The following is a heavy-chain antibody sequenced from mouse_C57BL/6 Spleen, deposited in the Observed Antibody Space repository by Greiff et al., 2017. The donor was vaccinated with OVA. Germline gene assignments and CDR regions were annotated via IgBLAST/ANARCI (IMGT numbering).Heavy chain of an antibody. V-gene: IGHV1-59*01. D-gene: IGHD4-1*01. J-gene: IGHJ2*01. Sequence: QVQLQQPGAELVRPGTSVKLSCKASGYTFTSYWMHWVKQRPGQGLEWIGVIDPSDSYTNYNQKFKGKATLTVDTSSSTAYMQLSSLTSEDSAVYYCARTRETGPYYFDYWDQGTTLTVSS. CDR3: ARTRETGPYYFDY. CDR1: GYTFTSYW. CDR2: IDPSDSYT.